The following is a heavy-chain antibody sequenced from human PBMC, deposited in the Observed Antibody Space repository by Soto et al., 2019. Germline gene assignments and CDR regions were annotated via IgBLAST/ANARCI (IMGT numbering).Heavy chain of an antibody. CDR1: GYTFTGYY. CDR3: ARDMAAAGTPHFDY. D-gene: IGHD6-13*01. CDR2: INPNSGGT. V-gene: IGHV1-2*06. J-gene: IGHJ4*02. Sequence: GPSVKVSCKASGYTFTGYYMHWVRQAPGQGLEWMGRINPNSGGTNYAEKFQGRATMTRDTSISTAYMELSRLRSDDTAVYYCARDMAAAGTPHFDYWGQGTLVTVSS.